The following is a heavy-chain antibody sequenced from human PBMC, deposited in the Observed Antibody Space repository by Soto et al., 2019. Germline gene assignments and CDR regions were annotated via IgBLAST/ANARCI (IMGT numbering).Heavy chain of an antibody. CDR3: ATLGGVVVVPAALRKGWFDP. CDR2: INHSGST. D-gene: IGHD2-2*01. CDR1: GGSFSGYY. J-gene: IGHJ5*02. V-gene: IGHV4-34*01. Sequence: QVQLQQWGAGLLKPSETLSLTCAVYGGSFSGYYWSWIRQPPGKGLEWIGEINHSGSTNYNPSLKSRVTISVDTAKDQFSLKLRSVTAADTAVYYCATLGGVVVVPAALRKGWFDPWGQGTLVTVSS.